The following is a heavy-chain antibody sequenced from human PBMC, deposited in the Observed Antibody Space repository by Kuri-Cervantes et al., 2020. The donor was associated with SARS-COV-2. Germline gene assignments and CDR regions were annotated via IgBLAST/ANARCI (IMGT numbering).Heavy chain of an antibody. D-gene: IGHD2-15*01. CDR2: ISGSGGST. Sequence: GESLKISCAASGFTFSSYAMSWVRQAPGKGLEWVSAISGSGGSTYYADSVKGRFTISRDNSKNTLYLQINSLRAEDTAVYYCARDSIVDDAFDIWGQGTMVTVSS. V-gene: IGHV3-23*01. CDR3: ARDSIVDDAFDI. J-gene: IGHJ3*02. CDR1: GFTFSSYA.